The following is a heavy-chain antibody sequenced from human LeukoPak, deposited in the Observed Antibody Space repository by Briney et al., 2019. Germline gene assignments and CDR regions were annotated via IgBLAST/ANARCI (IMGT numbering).Heavy chain of an antibody. CDR2: TNHSGST. Sequence: SETLSLTSAVYGGSFSGYYWSWIRQPPGKGLEWIGETNHSGSTNYNPSLKSRVTISVDTSKNQFSLKLSSVTAADTAVYYCARGSGDENDYWGQGTLVTVSS. CDR1: GGSFSGYY. J-gene: IGHJ4*02. V-gene: IGHV4-34*01. CDR3: ARGSGDENDY.